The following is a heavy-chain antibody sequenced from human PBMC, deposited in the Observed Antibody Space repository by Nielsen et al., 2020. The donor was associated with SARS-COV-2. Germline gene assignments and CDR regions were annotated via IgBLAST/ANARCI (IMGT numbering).Heavy chain of an antibody. CDR1: GFTFSSYA. V-gene: IGHV3-23*01. Sequence: GGSLRLSCAASGFTFSSYAMSWVRQAPGKGLEWVSAISGSGGSTYYADSVKGRFTISRDNSKNTLYLQMNGLRAEDTAVYYCAKGGTMIVVALFDYWGQGTLVTVSS. J-gene: IGHJ4*02. CDR3: AKGGTMIVVALFDY. CDR2: ISGSGGST. D-gene: IGHD3-22*01.